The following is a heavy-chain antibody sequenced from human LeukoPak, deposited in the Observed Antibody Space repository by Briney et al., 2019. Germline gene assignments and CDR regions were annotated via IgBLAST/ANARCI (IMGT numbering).Heavy chain of an antibody. CDR3: AREHCSGGSCPLDY. V-gene: IGHV3-66*01. CDR2: IYSGGST. J-gene: IGHJ4*02. CDR1: GFTVSSNY. D-gene: IGHD2-15*01. Sequence: GGSLRLSCAASGFTVSSNYTSWVRQAPGKGLEWVSVIYSGGSTYYADSVKGRFTISRDNSKNTLYLQMNSLRAEDTAVYYCAREHCSGGSCPLDYWGQGTLVTVSS.